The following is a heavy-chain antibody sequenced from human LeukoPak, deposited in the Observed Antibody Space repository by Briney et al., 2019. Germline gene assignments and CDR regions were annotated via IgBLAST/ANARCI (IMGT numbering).Heavy chain of an antibody. D-gene: IGHD2-8*01. CDR3: TRTVLDCKNGVCYDY. CDR1: GYTFTNYG. CDR2: ISPYNGNT. V-gene: IGHV1-18*01. Sequence: ASVKVSCKTSGYTFTNYGISWVRQAPGQGLEWMRWISPYNGNTICAQKLQGRVTVTTDTSTSTAYMELRSLRSDDTAVYYCTRTVLDCKNGVCYDYWGQGTLVTVSS. J-gene: IGHJ4*02.